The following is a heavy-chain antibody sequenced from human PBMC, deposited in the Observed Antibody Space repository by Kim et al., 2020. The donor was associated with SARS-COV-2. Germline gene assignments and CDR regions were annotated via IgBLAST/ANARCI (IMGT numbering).Heavy chain of an antibody. J-gene: IGHJ6*02. D-gene: IGHD5-12*01. Sequence: YYADSVKGRFTISRDNAKNSLYLQMNSLRAEDTAVYYCARLLAGSYGIDVWGQGTTVTVSS. V-gene: IGHV3-11*04. CDR3: ARLLAGSYGIDV.